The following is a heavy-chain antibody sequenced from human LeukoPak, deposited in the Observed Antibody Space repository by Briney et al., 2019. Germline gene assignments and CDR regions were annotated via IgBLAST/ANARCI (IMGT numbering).Heavy chain of an antibody. CDR2: IYPGDSDT. Sequence: GESLKISCKGSGYSFTSYWIGWVRQMPGKGLEWMGIIYPGDSDTRYSPSFQGQVTISADKSISTAYLQWSSLKASDTAMYYCARHEDYDELAHPNWFDPWGQGTLVTVSS. J-gene: IGHJ5*02. V-gene: IGHV5-51*01. CDR3: ARHEDYDELAHPNWFDP. D-gene: IGHD4-17*01. CDR1: GYSFTSYW.